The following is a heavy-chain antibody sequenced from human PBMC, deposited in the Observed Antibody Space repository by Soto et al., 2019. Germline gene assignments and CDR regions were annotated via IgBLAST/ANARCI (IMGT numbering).Heavy chain of an antibody. J-gene: IGHJ4*02. CDR3: AREGSIAVAVGKLDY. D-gene: IGHD6-19*01. Sequence: QLQLQESGPGLVKPSGTLSLTCSVSGASISSSSHYWGWIRQPPGKGLEWIGSIYYSGSTYYNPSLKSRVTIAVDTSKNLFSLKLTSATAADTAVYYCAREGSIAVAVGKLDYWGLGTLVTVSS. CDR2: IYYSGST. V-gene: IGHV4-39*02. CDR1: GASISSSSHY.